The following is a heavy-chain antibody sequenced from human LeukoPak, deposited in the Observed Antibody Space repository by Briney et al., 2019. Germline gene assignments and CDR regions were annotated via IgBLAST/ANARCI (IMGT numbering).Heavy chain of an antibody. V-gene: IGHV1-46*01. J-gene: IGHJ5*02. CDR3: ARDNSVGDIAWWFDP. CDR2: INPSGSST. D-gene: IGHD3-16*02. CDR1: GYTFTSHY. Sequence: ASVKVSCKASGYTFTSHYMHWVRQAPGQGLEWMGLINPSGSSTLYAQKFQGRVTMTRDMSTTTDYMELSSLKSEDTAVYYCARDNSVGDIAWWFDPWGQGTLVTVSS.